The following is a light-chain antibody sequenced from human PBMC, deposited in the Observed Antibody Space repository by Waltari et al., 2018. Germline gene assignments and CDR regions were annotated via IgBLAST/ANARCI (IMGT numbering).Light chain of an antibody. CDR3: CSFAGTYTWV. CDR2: DVT. CDR1: TSDVGGYTY. J-gene: IGLJ3*02. Sequence: SALTQPRSVSGSPGQSVTISCTGTTSDVGGYTYVPWYQHHPGKAPKLMIFDVTQRPSGVPDRFSGSKSANTASLTISGLQAEDEADYYCCSFAGTYTWVFGGGTKVTVL. V-gene: IGLV2-11*01.